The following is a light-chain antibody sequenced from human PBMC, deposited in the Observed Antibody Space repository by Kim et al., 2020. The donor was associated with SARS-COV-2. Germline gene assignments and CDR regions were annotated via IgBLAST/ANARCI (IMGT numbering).Light chain of an antibody. CDR2: DAS. CDR3: QKYNTALET. CDR1: QGIRNY. J-gene: IGKJ4*01. V-gene: IGKV1-27*01. Sequence: ASVGDRVTITCRASQGIRNYLAWYKQKPGKVPKVLIYDASTLHSGVPSRFSGSGSGTDFTLTISSLQPEDVATYYCQKYNTALETFGGGTKVDIK.